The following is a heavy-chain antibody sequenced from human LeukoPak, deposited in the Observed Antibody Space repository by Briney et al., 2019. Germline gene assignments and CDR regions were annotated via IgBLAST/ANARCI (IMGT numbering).Heavy chain of an antibody. Sequence: SETLSLTCTVSGGSISTSNYYWGWIRQPPGKGLEWIGNIFYSGSTYYSPSLKSRVTISVDTSKNQFSLKLSSVTAADTAVYYCARAPLLGWFDPWGQGTLVTVSS. CDR3: ARAPLLGWFDP. V-gene: IGHV4-39*07. D-gene: IGHD3-16*01. CDR2: IFYSGST. CDR1: GGSISTSNYY. J-gene: IGHJ5*02.